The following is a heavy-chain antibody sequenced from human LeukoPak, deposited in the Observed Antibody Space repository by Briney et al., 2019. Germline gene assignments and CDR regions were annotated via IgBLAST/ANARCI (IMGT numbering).Heavy chain of an antibody. Sequence: GASVKVSCTASGYTFTSYGITWVRQAPGQGLEWLGWISGYNGNTDYTQKLQGRVTMTTDTSTNTAYMDLRSLRSDDTAVYYCARDYDCVWGSYRHTPDHWGQGTLVTVSS. CDR3: ARDYDCVWGSYRHTPDH. V-gene: IGHV1-18*01. CDR2: ISGYNGNT. D-gene: IGHD3-16*02. J-gene: IGHJ4*02. CDR1: GYTFTSYG.